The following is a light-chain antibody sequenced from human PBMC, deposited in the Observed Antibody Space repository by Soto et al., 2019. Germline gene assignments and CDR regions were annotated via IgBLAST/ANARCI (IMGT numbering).Light chain of an antibody. Sequence: ETVMTQSAATLSVSPGERATLSYRASESVSSNLVWYQQKPGQAPRLLIYGASTRVTGIPARFSGSGSGTEFTLTISSLQSEDFAVYYCQQYKNWPRTFGQGTKVEIK. J-gene: IGKJ1*01. CDR3: QQYKNWPRT. V-gene: IGKV3-15*01. CDR2: GAS. CDR1: ESVSSN.